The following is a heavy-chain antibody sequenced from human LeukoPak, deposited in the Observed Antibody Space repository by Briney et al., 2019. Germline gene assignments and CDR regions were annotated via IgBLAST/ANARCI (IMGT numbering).Heavy chain of an antibody. J-gene: IGHJ4*02. CDR1: GGSISSYY. V-gene: IGHV4-4*07. D-gene: IGHD2-2*01. CDR3: ARVNLWCSSTSCYADFDY. CDR2: IHTSGST. Sequence: SETLSLTCTFSGGSISSYYWSWIRQPAGKGLEWIGRIHTSGSTNYNPSLKSRVTISVDTSKNQFSLKLSSVTAADTAVYYCARVNLWCSSTSCYADFDYWGQGTLVTVSS.